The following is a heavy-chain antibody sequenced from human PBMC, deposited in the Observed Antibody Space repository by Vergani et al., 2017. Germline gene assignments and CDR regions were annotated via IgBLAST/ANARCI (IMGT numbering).Heavy chain of an antibody. J-gene: IGHJ4*02. CDR2: IYYDGSSP. Sequence: QLVESGGTVVQPGGSLRLSCFASGVSFNDFTIHWVRQPPGKPLEWVSFIYYDGSSPYYADSVKGRFTISRDNSKNSVYLQMNSLRPEDTALYLCARDPASGSYHLNFWGQGTLVTVSS. D-gene: IGHD1-26*01. V-gene: IGHV3-43*01. CDR1: GVSFNDFT. CDR3: ARDPASGSYHLNF.